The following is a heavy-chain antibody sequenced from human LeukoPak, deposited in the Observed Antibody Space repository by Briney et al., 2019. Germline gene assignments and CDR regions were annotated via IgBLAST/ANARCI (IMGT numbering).Heavy chain of an antibody. CDR1: GGSISSGSYY. Sequence: SETLSLTCTVSGGSISSGSYYWSWIRQPAGKGLEWIGEINHSGSTNYNPSLKSRVTISVDTSKNQFSLKLSSVTAADTAVYYCARGYYLDYWGQGTLVTVSS. V-gene: IGHV4-61*10. D-gene: IGHD2-21*01. J-gene: IGHJ4*02. CDR3: ARGYYLDY. CDR2: INHSGST.